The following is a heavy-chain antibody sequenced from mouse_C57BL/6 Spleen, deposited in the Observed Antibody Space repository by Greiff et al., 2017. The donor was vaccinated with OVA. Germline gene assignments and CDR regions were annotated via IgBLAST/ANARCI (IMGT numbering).Heavy chain of an antibody. V-gene: IGHV1-42*01. CDR2: INPSTGGT. J-gene: IGHJ2*01. Sequence: VQLKQSGPELVKPGASVKISCKASGYSFTGYYMNWVKQSPEKSLEWIGEINPSTGGTTYNQKFKAKATLTVDKSSSTAYMQLKSLTSEDSAVYYCARRYYGNYIYFDYWGQGTTLTVSS. CDR3: ARRYYGNYIYFDY. CDR1: GYSFTGYY. D-gene: IGHD2-1*01.